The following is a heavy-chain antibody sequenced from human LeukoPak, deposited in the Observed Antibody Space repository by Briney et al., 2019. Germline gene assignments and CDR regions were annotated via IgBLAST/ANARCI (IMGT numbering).Heavy chain of an antibody. CDR2: INPNSGGT. V-gene: IGHV1-2*06. D-gene: IGHD2-15*01. CDR1: GYTFTGYY. CDR3: ARYCSGGSCYGDY. J-gene: IGHJ4*02. Sequence: ASVKVSCKASGYTFTGYYMHWVRQAPGQGLEWMGRINPNSGGTNYAQKFQGRVTMTRDTSISTAYMELGRLRSDDTAVYYCARYCSGGSCYGDYWGQGTLVTVSS.